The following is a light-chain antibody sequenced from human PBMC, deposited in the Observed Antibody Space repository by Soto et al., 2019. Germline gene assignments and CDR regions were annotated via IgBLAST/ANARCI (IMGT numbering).Light chain of an antibody. Sequence: ETVLTQSPATLSVSAGDRVTLSCRASRYVSTNLGGYHQKPGQTPRLLLYGASNRATVIPNRFSGSASRARTDFTLTNSNVHSEDSGLYYCQHYNDYPPYSFGQGNRLEI. V-gene: IGKV3-15*01. J-gene: IGKJ2*01. CDR3: QHYNDYPPYS. CDR1: RYVSTN. CDR2: GAS.